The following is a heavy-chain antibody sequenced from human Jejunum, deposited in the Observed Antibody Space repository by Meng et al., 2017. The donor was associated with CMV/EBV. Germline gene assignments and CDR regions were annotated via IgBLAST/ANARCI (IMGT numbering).Heavy chain of an antibody. J-gene: IGHJ4*02. V-gene: IGHV1-18*01. CDR3: ARDDGGEARYQWEPGYFDY. Sequence: QVQPGQSGAEGKKPGASVKVYCKASGYTFTRYGISWVRQAPGQGLEWMGWISACSGNTKYAHKVQGRVTLTTDTSTNTVYMELRSLTSDDTAVYYCARDDGGEARYQWEPGYFDYWGQGTLVTVSS. CDR1: GYTFTRYG. CDR2: ISACSGNT. D-gene: IGHD1-26*01.